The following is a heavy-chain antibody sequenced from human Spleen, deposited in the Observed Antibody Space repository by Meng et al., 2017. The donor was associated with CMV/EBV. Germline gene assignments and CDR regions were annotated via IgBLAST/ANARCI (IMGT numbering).Heavy chain of an antibody. CDR2: ISFDGNNK. CDR3: AGGRYYYDTSRLKDY. J-gene: IGHJ4*02. Sequence: GESLKISCAVSAFTFSAYGMHWVRQAPGKGLEWVAVISFDGNNKYHADSVKGRFTISRDNSKNMLFLRMNSLRAEDTAVYYCAGGRYYYDTSRLKDYWGQGTLVTVSS. V-gene: IGHV3-30*03. CDR1: AFTFSAYG. D-gene: IGHD3-22*01.